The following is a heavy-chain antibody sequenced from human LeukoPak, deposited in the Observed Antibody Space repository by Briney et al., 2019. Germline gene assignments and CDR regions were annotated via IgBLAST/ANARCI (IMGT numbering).Heavy chain of an antibody. D-gene: IGHD3-10*01. CDR3: ARDPSGSPVFDP. CDR1: GFTFSSYW. V-gene: IGHV3-7*01. J-gene: IGHJ5*02. Sequence: GWSLRLSCAASGFTFSSYWMNLVRQAPGKGLEWVANIKQDGSVKNYVDSVKGRFTISRDNAKNSLFLQMNSLRAEDTAVYYCARDPSGSPVFDPWGQGTLVTVSS. CDR2: IKQDGSVK.